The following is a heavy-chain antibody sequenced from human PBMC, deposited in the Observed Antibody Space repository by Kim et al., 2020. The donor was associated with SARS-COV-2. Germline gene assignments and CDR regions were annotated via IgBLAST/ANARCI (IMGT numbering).Heavy chain of an antibody. J-gene: IGHJ4*02. CDR3: ARVGALFREQQLVPGAKGRLDY. D-gene: IGHD6-13*01. V-gene: IGHV4-34*01. CDR1: GGSFSGYY. CDR2: INHSGST. Sequence: SETLSLTCAVYGGSFSGYYWSWIRQPPGKGLEWIGEINHSGSTNYNPSLKSRVTISVDTSKNQFSLKLSSVTAADTAVYYCARVGALFREQQLVPGAKGRLDYWGQGTLVTVSS.